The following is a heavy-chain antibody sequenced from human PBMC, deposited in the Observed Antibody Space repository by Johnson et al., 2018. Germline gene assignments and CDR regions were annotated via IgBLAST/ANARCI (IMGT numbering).Heavy chain of an antibody. CDR3: AAGSGDSRDLEH. D-gene: IGHD3-10*01. J-gene: IGHJ1*01. V-gene: IGHV3-11*01. Sequence: QVQLVQSGGAFVEPGGSLRLSCAASGFTLSDYYLSWIRQAPGQGLDWVSYSSRAGPIYYGDSVRGRFTISRDNATNSLYLQMNNLRAEDTAVYFCAAGSGDSRDLEHWGQGTLVTVSS. CDR2: SSRAGPI. CDR1: GFTLSDYY.